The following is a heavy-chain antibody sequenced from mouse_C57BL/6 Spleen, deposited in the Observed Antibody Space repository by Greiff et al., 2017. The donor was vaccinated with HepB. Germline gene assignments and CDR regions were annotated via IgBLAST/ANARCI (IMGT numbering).Heavy chain of an antibody. D-gene: IGHD1-1*01. V-gene: IGHV1-52*01. Sequence: QVQLQQPGAELVRPGSSVKLSCKASGYTFTSYWMHWVKQRPIQGLEWIGNIDPSDSETHYNQKFKDKATLTVDKSSSTAYMQLSSLTSEDSAVYYCARPYYYGSSYGLDYWGQGTTLTVSS. CDR1: GYTFTSYW. CDR2: IDPSDSET. CDR3: ARPYYYGSSYGLDY. J-gene: IGHJ2*01.